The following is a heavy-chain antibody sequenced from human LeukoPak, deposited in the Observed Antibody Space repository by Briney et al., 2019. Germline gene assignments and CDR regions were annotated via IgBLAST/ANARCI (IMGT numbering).Heavy chain of an antibody. D-gene: IGHD4-23*01. CDR2: INTYNGNA. V-gene: IGHV1-18*04. Sequence: ASVKVSCKASGYSFTTYGFSLVRQAPGQGLEWMGWINTYNGNANSAQKFQDRVTMTRDTSTSTAYMELSRLRYDDTAEDYCARDCDSGNCYSDSWGQGTLVTVSS. J-gene: IGHJ4*02. CDR1: GYSFTTYG. CDR3: ARDCDSGNCYSDS.